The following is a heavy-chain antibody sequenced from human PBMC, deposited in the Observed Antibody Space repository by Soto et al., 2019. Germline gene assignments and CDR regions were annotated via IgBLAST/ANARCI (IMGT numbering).Heavy chain of an antibody. Sequence: SETLSITCTVSGGSISSSSYYWGWIRQPPGKGLEWIGSIYYSGSTYYNPSLKSRVTISVDTSKNQFSLKLSSVTAADTAVYYCASLPLYPNWFDPWGLGPLVTVS. CDR2: IYYSGST. V-gene: IGHV4-39*01. J-gene: IGHJ5*02. D-gene: IGHD2-2*02. CDR1: GGSISSSSYY. CDR3: ASLPLYPNWFDP.